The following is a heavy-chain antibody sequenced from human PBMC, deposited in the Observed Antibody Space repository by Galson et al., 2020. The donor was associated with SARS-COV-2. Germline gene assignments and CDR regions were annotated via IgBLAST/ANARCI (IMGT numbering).Heavy chain of an antibody. CDR3: ARDGDGYKDV. CDR1: GFRFSSNW. V-gene: IGHV3-7*01. D-gene: IGHD5-12*01. Sequence: PGESLRLSSAASGFRFSSNWMSCVSQAPGKGLQWVANIKQDGSDRYYVDSVRGRFTIPSDYAKNSVHLQMNNLGADDTAVDYCARDGDGYKDVWGQGTLVAVSS. CDR2: IKQDGSDR. J-gene: IGHJ4*02.